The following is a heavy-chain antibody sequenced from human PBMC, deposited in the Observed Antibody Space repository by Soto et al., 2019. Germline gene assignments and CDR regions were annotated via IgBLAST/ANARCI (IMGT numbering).Heavy chain of an antibody. D-gene: IGHD6-19*01. Sequence: GGSLRLSCAASGFTFSSYSLNWVRQAPGKGLEWVSAISSSGIYIYYADSVKGRFTISRDSAKNSLYLQMNSLRAEDTAVYYCARYGFEGDGWYSDHWGQGTLVTVSS. CDR3: ARYGFEGDGWYSDH. J-gene: IGHJ5*02. V-gene: IGHV3-21*01. CDR2: ISSSGIYI. CDR1: GFTFSSYS.